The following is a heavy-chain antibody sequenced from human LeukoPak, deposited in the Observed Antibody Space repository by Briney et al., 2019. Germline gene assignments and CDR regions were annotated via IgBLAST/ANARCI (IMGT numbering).Heavy chain of an antibody. J-gene: IGHJ4*02. Sequence: GGSLRLSCAASGFIFSSYGMHRVRQAPGKGLEWVAFIRYDGSNKYYADSVKGRFTISRDNSKNTLYLQMNSLRAEDTAVYYCAKDVIVAFDYWGQGTLVTVSS. D-gene: IGHD2/OR15-2a*01. CDR3: AKDVIVAFDY. CDR2: IRYDGSNK. V-gene: IGHV3-30*02. CDR1: GFIFSSYG.